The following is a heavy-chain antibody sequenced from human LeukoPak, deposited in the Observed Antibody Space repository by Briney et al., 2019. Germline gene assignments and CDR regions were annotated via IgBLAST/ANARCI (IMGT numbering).Heavy chain of an antibody. CDR2: INHSGST. CDR3: ARVDTTIWDYGMDV. D-gene: IGHD3-9*01. V-gene: IGHV4-34*01. CDR1: GFTFSSYA. Sequence: GSLRLSCAASGFTFSSYAMSWVRQPPGKGLEWIGEINHSGSTNYNPSLKSRVTISVDTSKNQFSLKLSSVTAADTAVYHCARVDTTIWDYGMDVWGQGTTVTVSS. J-gene: IGHJ6*02.